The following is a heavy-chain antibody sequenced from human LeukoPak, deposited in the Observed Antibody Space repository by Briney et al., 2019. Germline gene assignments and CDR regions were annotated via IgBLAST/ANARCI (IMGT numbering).Heavy chain of an antibody. CDR2: INPSGGST. J-gene: IGHJ4*02. V-gene: IGHV1-46*01. D-gene: IGHD2-2*01. CDR3: ARDFVVVPAAPGYYFDY. CDR1: GYTFTGYY. Sequence: GSVKVSCKASGYTFTGYYMHWVRQAPGQGLEWMGIINPSGGSTSYAQKFQGRVTMTRDTSTSTVYMELSSLRSEDTAVYYCARDFVVVPAAPGYYFDYWGQGTLVTVSS.